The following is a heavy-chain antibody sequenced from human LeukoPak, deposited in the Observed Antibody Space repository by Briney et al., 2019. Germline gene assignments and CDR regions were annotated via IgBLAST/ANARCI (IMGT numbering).Heavy chain of an antibody. CDR2: IYPGDSDT. D-gene: IGHD6-19*01. CDR3: AKSPGSGRYKPIFDY. V-gene: IGHV5-51*01. Sequence: GESLKISCKGSGYSFTSYWIGWVRQMPGKGLEWMGIIYPGDSDTRYSPSFQGQVTILTDKIIRTAYLQWGSLKASGTAMYFCAKSPGSGRYKPIFDYGGQGTLVTVSS. J-gene: IGHJ4*02. CDR1: GYSFTSYW.